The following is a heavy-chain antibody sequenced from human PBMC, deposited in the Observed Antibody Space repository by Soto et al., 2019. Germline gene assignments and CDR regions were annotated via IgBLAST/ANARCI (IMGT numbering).Heavy chain of an antibody. V-gene: IGHV4-38-2*01. J-gene: IGHJ4*02. Sequence: QVQLQESGPRLVKPSETLSLTCAVSGYSITSSTFWGWIRQPPGKGLEWIGSIHLGGTTYYDPSLKSRVTILLDTPRNEFSLKLSSVTAADTAVYYCARPRPNFGAVDSWGQGALVTVST. D-gene: IGHD3-10*01. CDR2: IHLGGTT. CDR1: GYSITSSTF. CDR3: ARPRPNFGAVDS.